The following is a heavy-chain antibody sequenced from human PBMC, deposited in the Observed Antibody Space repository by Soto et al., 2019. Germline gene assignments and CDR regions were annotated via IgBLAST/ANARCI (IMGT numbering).Heavy chain of an antibody. CDR3: PRQSAYDSRYFDS. J-gene: IGHJ4*03. CDR2: VSYNGNT. D-gene: IGHD5-12*01. CDR1: GGSFISDH. V-gene: IGHV4-59*08. Sequence: PSETLALTCTVSGGSFISDHWGWIRQPPGKGLEWIGYVSYNGNTNNNPSLKSQVTTSVDTSKNQFSLTLSSVAAADTAMYYCPRQSAYDSRYFDSWGQGTLVSVSS.